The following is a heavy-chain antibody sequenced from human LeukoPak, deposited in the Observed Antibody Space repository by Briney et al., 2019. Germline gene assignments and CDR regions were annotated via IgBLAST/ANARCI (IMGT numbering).Heavy chain of an antibody. Sequence: ASVKVSCKASGYSFTSYGSSWVRQAPGQGIEWMGWISAYNGNTNYAQKPQGRVTMTTDTSTSTAYMELRSLRSDDTAVYYCARVVTRTYYMDVWGKGTTVTVSS. V-gene: IGHV1-18*01. CDR2: ISAYNGNT. D-gene: IGHD2-2*01. CDR1: GYSFTSYG. J-gene: IGHJ6*03. CDR3: ARVVTRTYYMDV.